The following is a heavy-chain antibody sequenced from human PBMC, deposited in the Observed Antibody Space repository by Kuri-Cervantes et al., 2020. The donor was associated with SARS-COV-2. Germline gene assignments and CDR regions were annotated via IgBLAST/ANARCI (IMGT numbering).Heavy chain of an antibody. D-gene: IGHD2-15*01. CDR2: INPSGGST. CDR3: ARADIVVVVAAGGAFDI. J-gene: IGHJ3*02. V-gene: IGHV1-46*01. CDR1: GYTFTSYY. Sequence: ASVKVSCKASGYTFTSYYMHWVRQAPGQGLEWMGIINPSGGSTSYAQEFQGRVTMTRDASTSTVYMELSSLRSGDTAVYYCARADIVVVVAAGGAFDIWGQGTMVTVSS.